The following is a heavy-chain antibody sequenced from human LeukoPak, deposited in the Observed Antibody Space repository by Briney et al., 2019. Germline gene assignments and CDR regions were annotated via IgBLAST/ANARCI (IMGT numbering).Heavy chain of an antibody. Sequence: SETLSLTCAVYGGSFSGYYWSWIRQPPGKGLEWIGEINHSGSTNYNPSLKSRVTISVDTSKNQFSLKLSSVTAADTAVYYCARGWVGYCSSTSCYASGYFQHWGQGTLVTVSS. D-gene: IGHD2-2*01. J-gene: IGHJ1*01. CDR3: ARGWVGYCSSTSCYASGYFQH. CDR1: GGSFSGYY. V-gene: IGHV4-34*01. CDR2: INHSGST.